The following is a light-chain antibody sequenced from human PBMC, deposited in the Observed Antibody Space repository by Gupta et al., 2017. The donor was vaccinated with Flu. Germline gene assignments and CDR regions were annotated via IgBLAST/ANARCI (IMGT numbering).Light chain of an antibody. J-gene: IGLJ3*02. CDR3: ASYTTNNTPV. CDR1: SSDIGYFDF. CDR2: GVS. Sequence: QSALTQPASVSGSPGQSITISCTGTSSDIGYFDFGSCYRQFPGQPPKLLIFGVSDRPSGVSDRFSGSKSGNTASLTISGLRADDEADYYCASYTTNNTPVFGGGTKLTVL. V-gene: IGLV2-14*01.